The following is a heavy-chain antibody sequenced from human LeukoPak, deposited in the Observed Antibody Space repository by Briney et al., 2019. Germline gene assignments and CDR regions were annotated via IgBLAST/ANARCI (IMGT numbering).Heavy chain of an antibody. Sequence: GGSLRLSCAASGFTFSSYEMNWVRQAPGKGLEWVSYISSSGSTIYYADSVKGRFTISRDNAKNSLYLQMNSLRAEDTAVYYCARGKKGYSGYEILDYWGQGTLVTVSS. V-gene: IGHV3-48*03. J-gene: IGHJ4*02. CDR1: GFTFSSYE. D-gene: IGHD5-12*01. CDR2: ISSSGSTI. CDR3: ARGKKGYSGYEILDY.